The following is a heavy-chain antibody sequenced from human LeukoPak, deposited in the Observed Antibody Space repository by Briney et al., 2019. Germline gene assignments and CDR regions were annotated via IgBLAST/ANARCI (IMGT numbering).Heavy chain of an antibody. V-gene: IGHV4-39*01. CDR2: ISSSGGT. CDR3: AYLYFYNSGSFPTY. J-gene: IGHJ4*02. D-gene: IGHD3-10*01. CDR1: AGSISDIPYY. Sequence: PTETLSLTCTVSAGSISDIPYYWGWIRQPPGKGLEWIGTISSSGGTSYSPSLKSRLTISLDTSRNQFSLNLNSVSATDTAVYYCAYLYFYNSGSFPTYWGQGNLVTVSS.